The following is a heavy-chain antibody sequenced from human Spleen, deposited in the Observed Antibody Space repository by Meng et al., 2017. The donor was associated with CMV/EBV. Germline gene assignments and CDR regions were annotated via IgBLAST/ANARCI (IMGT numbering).Heavy chain of an antibody. J-gene: IGHJ4*02. Sequence: GESLKISCAASGFTFSSYWMHWVRQAPGKGLVWVSRINSDGSSTSYADSMKGRFTISRDNAKNTLYLQMNSLRVEDAAVYYCAKARVTYGGNSGFDYWGQGTLVTVSS. CDR2: INSDGSST. D-gene: IGHD4-23*01. CDR3: AKARVTYGGNSGFDY. CDR1: GFTFSSYW. V-gene: IGHV3-74*01.